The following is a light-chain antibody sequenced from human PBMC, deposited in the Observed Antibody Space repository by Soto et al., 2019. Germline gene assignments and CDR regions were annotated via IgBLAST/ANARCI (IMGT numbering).Light chain of an antibody. CDR3: QRYYSPPWT. CDR1: QSLLYNSNNKNY. J-gene: IGKJ1*01. V-gene: IGKV4-1*01. CDR2: WAS. Sequence: DIVMTQSPDSLAVSLGERATINCKSSQSLLYNSNNKNYLAWYQQKPGQPPKLLIYWASTRESGVPDRFSGSGSGTDFTLTISSLQAEDVAVYYCQRYYSPPWTFGQGTKVEIK.